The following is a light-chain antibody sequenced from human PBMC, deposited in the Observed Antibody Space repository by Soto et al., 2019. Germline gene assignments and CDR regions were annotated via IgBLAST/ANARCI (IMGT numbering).Light chain of an antibody. V-gene: IGKV1-39*01. Sequence: DIQMTQSPSSMSASVGARVTIPCRASQSISNYLNWYQQKPGKATKFLIHAAYSLQSGVPSRVSGIGYGTDFTLTISGLQPEEVATDEGQQRYSTPLTFGGGTKVDIK. CDR2: AAY. J-gene: IGKJ4*01. CDR3: QQRYSTPLT. CDR1: QSISNY.